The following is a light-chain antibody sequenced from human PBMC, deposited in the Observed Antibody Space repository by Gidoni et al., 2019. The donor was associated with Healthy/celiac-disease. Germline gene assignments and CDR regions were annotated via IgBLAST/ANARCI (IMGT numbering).Light chain of an antibody. V-gene: IGKV1-5*03. CDR2: KAS. CDR1: QSISSW. CDR3: QQYNSYPYT. J-gene: IGKJ2*01. Sequence: DIQMTQSPSTLSASVGDRVTITCRASQSISSWLAWYQQKPGKAPKLLIYKASSLESGVPSRFSGSGSGTEFTLTISSLQPDDFATYYCQQYNSYPYTFGQXTKLKIK.